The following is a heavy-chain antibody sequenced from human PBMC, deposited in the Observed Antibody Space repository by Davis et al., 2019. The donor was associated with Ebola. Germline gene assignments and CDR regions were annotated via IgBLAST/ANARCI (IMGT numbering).Heavy chain of an antibody. CDR3: ARALHDEVLDY. CDR1: GFTFSTHA. V-gene: IGHV3-30*04. D-gene: IGHD1-1*01. Sequence: PGGSLRLSCVASGFTFSTHAMHWVRQAPGKGLEWVAVTSHNERERFYGESVQGRFTISRDNSENVLYLQMDSLRPDDTAIYFCARALHDEVLDYWGQGTPVTVSS. J-gene: IGHJ4*02. CDR2: TSHNERER.